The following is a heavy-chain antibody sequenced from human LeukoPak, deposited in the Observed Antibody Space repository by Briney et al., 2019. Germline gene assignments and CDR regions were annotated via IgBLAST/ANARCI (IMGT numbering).Heavy chain of an antibody. Sequence: PGGSLRLSCAASGFTFSNYWLHWVRQAPGKGLVWASRVNFDGTTTNYADSVKGRLTISRDNTKTTLYLQMNSLRAEDTAVYYCVRGAARAYYMDVWGKGTTVTVSS. V-gene: IGHV3-74*01. J-gene: IGHJ6*03. CDR3: VRGAARAYYMDV. CDR1: GFTFSNYW. D-gene: IGHD6-6*01. CDR2: VNFDGTTT.